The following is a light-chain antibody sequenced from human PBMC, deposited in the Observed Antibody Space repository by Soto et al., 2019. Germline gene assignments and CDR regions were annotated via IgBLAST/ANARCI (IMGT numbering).Light chain of an antibody. CDR1: QSVSSN. CDR2: GAS. CDR3: LQHHSFPLT. J-gene: IGKJ5*01. V-gene: IGKV3-15*01. Sequence: EILMTQSPATLSVSPGERATLSCRASQSVSSNLAWYQQKPGQAPRLLIYGASTRATGIPARFSGSGSGTEFTLTISSLQPEDFATYYCLQHHSFPLTFGQGTRLEI.